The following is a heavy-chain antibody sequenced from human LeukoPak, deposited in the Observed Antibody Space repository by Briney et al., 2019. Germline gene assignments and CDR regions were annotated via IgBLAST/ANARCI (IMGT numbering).Heavy chain of an antibody. CDR3: AKESGKFDY. CDR2: ISADGGST. J-gene: IGHJ4*02. V-gene: IGHV3-43*02. CDR1: GLNFDDSA. Sequence: AGGSLRLSCVASGLNFDDSAMHWVRQAPGKGLEWVSLISADGGSTFSADSVKGRFSISRDNSKNSLYLQMSSLRSEDTAMYYCAKESGKFDYWGQGTLVAVSS.